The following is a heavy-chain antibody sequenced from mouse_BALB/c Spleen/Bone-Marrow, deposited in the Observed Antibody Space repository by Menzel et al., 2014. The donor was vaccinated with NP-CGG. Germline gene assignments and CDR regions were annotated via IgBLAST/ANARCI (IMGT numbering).Heavy chain of an antibody. V-gene: IGHV2-9*02. CDR2: IWAGGST. CDR1: GFSLTSYG. D-gene: IGHD2-3*01. Sequence: VKLLESGPGLVAPSQSLSITCTVFGFSLTSYGLHWVRQPPGKGLEWLGVIWAGGSTNYNSALMSRLNISKDNSKGQVFLKMNSLQTDDTAMYYCARDYGYYKDVGDYWGQGTTLTVSS. J-gene: IGHJ2*01. CDR3: ARDYGYYKDVGDY.